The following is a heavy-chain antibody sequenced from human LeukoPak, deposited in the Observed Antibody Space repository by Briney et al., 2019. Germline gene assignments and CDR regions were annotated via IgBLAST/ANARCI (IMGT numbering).Heavy chain of an antibody. CDR2: ISGGSSYI. V-gene: IGHV3-21*01. CDR1: GFTFSGYS. J-gene: IGHJ4*02. CDR3: VRGGRFLDY. D-gene: IGHD3-3*01. Sequence: GGSLRLSCAASGFTFSGYSMNWVRQAPGKGLEGGSSISGGSSYIYYADSVKGRFTISRDNDKNSMYMQMNILSAEDTALYYCVRGGRFLDYWGQGTLVTVSS.